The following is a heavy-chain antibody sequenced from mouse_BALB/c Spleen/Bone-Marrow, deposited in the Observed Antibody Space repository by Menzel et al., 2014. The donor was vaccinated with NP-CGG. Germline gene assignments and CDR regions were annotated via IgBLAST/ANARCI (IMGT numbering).Heavy chain of an antibody. CDR1: GFDFXRYW. V-gene: IGHV4-1*02. J-gene: IGHJ2*01. CDR3: ARQGYYGYSDY. Sequence: DVKLVESGGGLVQPGGSLKLSCAASGFDFXRYWMSWVRQAPGKGLEWIGEINPDSSTINYTPSLKDKFIISRDNAKNTLYLQMRKVRSEDTALYYCARQGYYGYSDYWGQGTTLTVSS. CDR2: INPDSSTI. D-gene: IGHD1-2*01.